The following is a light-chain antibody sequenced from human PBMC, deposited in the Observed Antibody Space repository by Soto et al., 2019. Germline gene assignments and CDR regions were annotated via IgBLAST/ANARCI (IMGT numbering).Light chain of an antibody. J-gene: IGKJ1*01. CDR1: QSVTNSF. CDR2: GAS. V-gene: IGKV3-20*01. CDR3: QQYVSSPWA. Sequence: EIALAQSPGTLSLAPGERATLSCRASQSVTNSFLAWYQQKPGQAPRLLIYGASRRATGIPDRFTGSGSGTDFTLTISRLEPEDFAVYYCQQYVSSPWAFGQGTKGEI.